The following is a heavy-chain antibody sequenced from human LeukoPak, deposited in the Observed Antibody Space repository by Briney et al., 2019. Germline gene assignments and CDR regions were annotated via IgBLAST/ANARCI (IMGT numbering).Heavy chain of an antibody. CDR1: GYTFTGYY. CDR3: ARDHGSGRGYFDY. CDR2: INPNSGGT. V-gene: IGHV1-2*02. J-gene: IGHJ4*02. Sequence: ASVKASCKASGYTFTGYYMHWVRQAPGQGLEWMGWINPNSGGTNYAQKFQGRVTMTRDTSISTAYMELSRLRSDDTAVYYCARDHGSGRGYFDYWGQGTLVTVSS. D-gene: IGHD3-10*01.